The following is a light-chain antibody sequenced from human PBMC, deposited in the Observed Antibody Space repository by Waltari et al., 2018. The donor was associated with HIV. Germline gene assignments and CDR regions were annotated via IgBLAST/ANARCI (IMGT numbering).Light chain of an antibody. CDR1: SSNIGAGSD. CDR3: QSYDTSLSGSGV. V-gene: IGLV1-40*01. J-gene: IGLJ2*01. Sequence: QSVLPQPPSVSGAPGPRVTISCTGSSSNIGAGSDVPWYQQLPGTAPRVLIYGNSNRPSGVPDRFSGSKSGTSASLAITGLQAEDEADYYCQSYDTSLSGSGVFGGGTKLTVL. CDR2: GNS.